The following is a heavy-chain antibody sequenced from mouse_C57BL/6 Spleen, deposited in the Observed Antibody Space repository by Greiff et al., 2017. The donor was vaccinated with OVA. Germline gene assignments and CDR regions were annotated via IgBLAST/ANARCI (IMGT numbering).Heavy chain of an antibody. CDR1: GYTFTDYY. CDR2: IYPGSGNT. J-gene: IGHJ2*01. CDR3: ARSRGTTVPFYYFDD. V-gene: IGHV1-76*01. Sequence: QVQLQQSGAELVRPGASVKLSCKASGYTFTDYYINWVKQRPGQGLEWIARIYPGSGNTYYNEKFKGKATLTAEKSSSTAYMQLSSLTSEDSAVYFCARSRGTTVPFYYFDDWGQGTTLTVSS. D-gene: IGHD1-1*01.